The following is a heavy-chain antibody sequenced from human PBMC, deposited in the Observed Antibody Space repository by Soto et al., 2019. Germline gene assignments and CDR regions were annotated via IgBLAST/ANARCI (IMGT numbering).Heavy chain of an antibody. Sequence: QVQLVQSGAEEKKPGSSVKISCKASGGTFSSYAIIWVRLAPGQGLEWMGGIIPIFGTANYAQKFQGRVTMTADESTSTAYMELSSLRSEDTAVYYCARLIDSSSWTYGMDVWGQGTTVTVSS. CDR2: IIPIFGTA. J-gene: IGHJ6*02. D-gene: IGHD6-13*01. V-gene: IGHV1-69*01. CDR3: ARLIDSSSWTYGMDV. CDR1: GGTFSSYA.